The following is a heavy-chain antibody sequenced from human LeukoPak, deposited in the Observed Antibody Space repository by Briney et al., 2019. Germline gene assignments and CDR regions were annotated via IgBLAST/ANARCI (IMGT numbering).Heavy chain of an antibody. CDR2: IIPIFGIA. V-gene: IGHV1-69*13. Sequence: ASVKVSCKASGGTFSSYPISWVRQAPGQGLEWMGGIIPIFGIANYAQKFQGRVTITADESTSTAYMELSSLRSEDTAVYYCARGRNSYGLTGDFDYWGQGTLVTVSS. D-gene: IGHD5-18*01. CDR1: GGTFSSYP. CDR3: ARGRNSYGLTGDFDY. J-gene: IGHJ4*02.